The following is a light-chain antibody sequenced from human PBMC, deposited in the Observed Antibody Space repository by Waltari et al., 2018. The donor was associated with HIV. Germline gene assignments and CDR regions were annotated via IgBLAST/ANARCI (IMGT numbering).Light chain of an antibody. J-gene: IGLJ2*01. CDR3: SSYTRRGTVV. V-gene: IGLV2-14*01. CDR2: DVT. CDR1: SSSIASSDF. Sequence: QSALTQPASVSGSPGQSIVLPCTGTSSSIASSDFSSWSQQYPGQAPKALIYDVTSRPSGTSSRFSGSKSATTAFLAISKLQTDDEADYFCSSYTRRGTVVFGGGTRLTVL.